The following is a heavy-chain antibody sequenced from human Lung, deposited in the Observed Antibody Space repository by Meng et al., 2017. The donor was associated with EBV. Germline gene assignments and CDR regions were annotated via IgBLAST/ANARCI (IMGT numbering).Heavy chain of an antibody. CDR2: IYYSGST. V-gene: IGHV4-31*03. CDR1: GGSISSGNHY. CDR3: ARGLWYYDRGGYFDN. Sequence: QVQLQESGPGLVKPSQTLSLTCTVSGGSISSGNHYWSWIRQHPGKGLEYIGYIYYSGSTYYNPSLKSRVIISVDTSKNQFSLRLNSVTAADTAVYYCARGLWYYDRGGYFDNWGRGTLVTVSS. D-gene: IGHD3-22*01. J-gene: IGHJ4*02.